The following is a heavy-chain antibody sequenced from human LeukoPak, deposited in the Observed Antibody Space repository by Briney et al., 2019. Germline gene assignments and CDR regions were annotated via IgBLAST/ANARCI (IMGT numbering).Heavy chain of an antibody. J-gene: IGHJ4*02. V-gene: IGHV3-23*01. D-gene: IGHD2-2*02. CDR2: ISVSGGST. CDR3: ARLLGYCSSNSCYKTPYFDY. CDR1: GFTFSNYA. Sequence: GGSLRLSCAASGFTFSNYAMSWVRQAPGKGLEWVSAISVSGGSTYYVDSVKGRFTISRDNSKNTLYLQMNSLRAEDTAVYYCARLLGYCSSNSCYKTPYFDYWGQGTLVTVSS.